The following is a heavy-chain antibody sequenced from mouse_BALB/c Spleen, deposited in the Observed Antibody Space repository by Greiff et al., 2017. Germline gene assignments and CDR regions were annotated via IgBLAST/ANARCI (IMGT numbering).Heavy chain of an antibody. CDR1: GYTFSSYW. CDR3: ARNDWYFDV. CDR2: ILPGSGST. V-gene: IGHV1-9*01. J-gene: IGHJ1*01. Sequence: QVQLQQSGAELMKPGASVKISCKATGYTFSSYWIEWVKQRPGHGLEWIGEILPGSGSTNYNGKFKGKATLTADKSSSTAYMQLSSLTSVDSAVYFCARNDWYFDVWGAGTTVTVSS.